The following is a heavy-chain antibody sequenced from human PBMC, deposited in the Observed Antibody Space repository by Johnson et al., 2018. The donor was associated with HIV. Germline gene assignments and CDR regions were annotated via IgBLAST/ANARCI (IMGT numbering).Heavy chain of an antibody. Sequence: QEKLVESGGGVVQPGKSVTLSCVGSGLSFSNFGIHWVRQAPGKGLEWVSVIYSGGSTYYADSVKGRFTISRDNSKNTLYLQMNSLRAEDTALYYCARDRALGWELLGAFDIWGQGTMVTVSS. CDR3: ARDRALGWELLGAFDI. D-gene: IGHD1-26*01. CDR2: IYSGGST. CDR1: GLSFSNFG. V-gene: IGHV3-NL1*01. J-gene: IGHJ3*02.